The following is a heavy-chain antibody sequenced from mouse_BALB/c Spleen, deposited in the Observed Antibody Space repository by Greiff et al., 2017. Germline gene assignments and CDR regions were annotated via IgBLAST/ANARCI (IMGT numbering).Heavy chain of an antibody. D-gene: IGHD1-1*02. V-gene: IGHV1-7*01. CDR1: GYTFTSYW. Sequence: VKLVESGAELAKPGASVKMSCKASGYTFTSYWMHWVKQRPGQGLEWIGYINPSTGYTEYNQTFKGQATLTADKSSSTAYMQLNSLTSEDSAVYFCKRGNYVGSFLWYFEVWGAGTTVTVSS. CDR3: KRGNYVGSFLWYFEV. J-gene: IGHJ1*01. CDR2: INPSTGYT.